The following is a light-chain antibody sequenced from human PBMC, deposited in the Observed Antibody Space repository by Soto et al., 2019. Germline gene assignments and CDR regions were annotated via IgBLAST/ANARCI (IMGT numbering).Light chain of an antibody. Sequence: QSALTQPASVSGSPGQSITISCTGTSSDVGSYNLVSWYQQHPGKAPELMIYEGSKRPSGVSNRFSGSKSGNTASLTISGLQAEDEADYYCCSSGSSTLVFGGGTKLTVL. J-gene: IGLJ3*02. V-gene: IGLV2-23*01. CDR1: SSDVGSYNL. CDR2: EGS. CDR3: CSSGSSTLV.